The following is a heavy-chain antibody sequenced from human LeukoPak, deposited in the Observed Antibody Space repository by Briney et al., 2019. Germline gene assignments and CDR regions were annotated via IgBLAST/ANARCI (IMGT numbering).Heavy chain of an antibody. CDR3: ASAGDYYDSSGYRPFDY. D-gene: IGHD3-22*01. V-gene: IGHV4-31*11. CDR1: GDSISSSSYY. CDR2: IYYSGST. Sequence: PSETLSLTCAVSGDSISSSSYYWSWIRQHPGKGLEWIGYIYYSGSTYYNPSLKSRVTISVDTSKNQFSLKLSSVTAADTAVYYCASAGDYYDSSGYRPFDYWGQGTLVTVSS. J-gene: IGHJ4*02.